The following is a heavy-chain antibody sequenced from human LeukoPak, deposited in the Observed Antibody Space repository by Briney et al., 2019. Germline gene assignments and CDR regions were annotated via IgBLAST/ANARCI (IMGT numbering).Heavy chain of an antibody. V-gene: IGHV7-4-1*02. CDR3: ARSSGDITADAFDI. CDR2: INTNTGNP. CDR1: GGILSGYG. D-gene: IGHD1-26*01. Sequence: ASVKVSCKASGGILSGYGITWVRQAPGQGLEWMGWINTNTGNPTYAQGFTGRFVFSLDTSVSTAYLQISSLKAEDTAVYYCARSSGDITADAFDIWGQGTMVTVSS. J-gene: IGHJ3*02.